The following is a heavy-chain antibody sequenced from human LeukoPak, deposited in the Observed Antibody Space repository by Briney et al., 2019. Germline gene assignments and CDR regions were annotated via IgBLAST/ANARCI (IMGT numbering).Heavy chain of an antibody. CDR3: ASHRPHIVVVTARPDAFDI. CDR2: IYHSGST. V-gene: IGHV4-38-2*01. CDR1: GYSISSGYY. J-gene: IGHJ3*02. D-gene: IGHD2-21*02. Sequence: PSETLSLTCAVSGYSISSGYYWGWIRQPPGKGLEWIGSIYHSGSTYYNPSLKSRVTISVDTSKNQFSLKLRSVTAADTAVYYCASHRPHIVVVTARPDAFDIWGQGTMVTVSS.